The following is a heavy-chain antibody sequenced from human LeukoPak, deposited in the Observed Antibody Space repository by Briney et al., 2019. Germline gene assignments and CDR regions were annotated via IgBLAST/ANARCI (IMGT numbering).Heavy chain of an antibody. CDR3: AKDLGVGDILSGYYEGFFDY. CDR1: GFTFSSYA. J-gene: IGHJ4*02. D-gene: IGHD3-9*01. Sequence: GGSLRLSCAASGFTFSSYAMHWVRQAPGKGLEWVALITYDGSSKYYADSVKGRFTISRDNSKNTLYLQMSSLRAEDTAVYYCAKDLGVGDILSGYYEGFFDYWGQGTLATVSS. CDR2: ITYDGSSK. V-gene: IGHV3-30-3*01.